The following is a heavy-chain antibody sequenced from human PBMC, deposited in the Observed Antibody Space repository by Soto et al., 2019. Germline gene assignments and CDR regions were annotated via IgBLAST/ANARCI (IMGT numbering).Heavy chain of an antibody. J-gene: IGHJ4*02. CDR3: ARIRAYPYHYDF. Sequence: SGPTLVKTTETLAMTCTFSGFSLSATRMSVSWLRQPPGKALEWLAHIDWEDDKSYNTSLETRLTISKDTSKNQVVLSMTNVGTVDTATYFCARIRAYPYHYDFWGQGTLVTVSS. CDR2: IDWEDDK. D-gene: IGHD3-16*01. V-gene: IGHV2-70*13. CDR1: GFSLSATRMS.